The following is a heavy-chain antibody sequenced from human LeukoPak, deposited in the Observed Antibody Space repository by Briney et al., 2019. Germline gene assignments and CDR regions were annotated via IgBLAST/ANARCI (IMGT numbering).Heavy chain of an antibody. D-gene: IGHD3-22*01. CDR1: GFTFSSYG. J-gene: IGHJ4*02. CDR3: VRSAFHAGSGNYYDY. Sequence: GGSLRLSCAASGFTFSSYGMHWVRQAPGKGLEWVAVIWYDGSNKYYADSVKGRFTISRDNAENTLYLQMSSLRVEDTAVYYCVRSAFHAGSGNYYDYWGQGTLVTVSS. CDR2: IWYDGSNK. V-gene: IGHV3-33*03.